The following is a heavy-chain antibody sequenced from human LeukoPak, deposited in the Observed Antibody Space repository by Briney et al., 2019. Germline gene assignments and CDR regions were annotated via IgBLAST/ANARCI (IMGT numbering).Heavy chain of an antibody. CDR3: ARGRGYCSSTSCYVRYYYGMDV. CDR2: INHSGST. V-gene: IGHV4-34*01. J-gene: IGHJ6*02. CDR1: GFTFSSYA. Sequence: GSLRLSCAASGFTFSSYAMSWIRQPPGKGLEWIGEINHSGSTNYNPSLKSRVTISVDTSKNQFSLKLSSVTAADTAVYYCARGRGYCSSTSCYVRYYYGMDVWGQGTAVTVSS. D-gene: IGHD2-2*01.